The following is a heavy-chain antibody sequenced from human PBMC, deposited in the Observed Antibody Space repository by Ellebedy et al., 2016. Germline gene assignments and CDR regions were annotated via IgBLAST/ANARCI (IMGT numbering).Heavy chain of an antibody. CDR3: AREDIVVVPAASDWYFDL. V-gene: IGHV4-38-2*02. Sequence: GSLRLSCTVSGYSISSGYYWGWIRQPPGKGLEWIGSIYHSGSTYYNPSLKSRVTIFVDTSKNQFSLKLSSVTAADTAVYYCAREDIVVVPAASDWYFDLWGRGTLVTVSS. D-gene: IGHD2-2*01. J-gene: IGHJ2*01. CDR1: GYSISSGYY. CDR2: IYHSGST.